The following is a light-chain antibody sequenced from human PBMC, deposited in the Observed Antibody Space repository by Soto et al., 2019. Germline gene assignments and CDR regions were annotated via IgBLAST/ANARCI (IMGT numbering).Light chain of an antibody. Sequence: QSALTQPRSVSGSPGQSVTISCTGTSSDVGGYNYVSWYQQHPGKAPKLMIYDVSKRPSGVPDRFSGSKSGNTASLTISGLQAEDEADYYCCSYAGSYTSYVVFGGGTKLNVL. CDR2: DVS. V-gene: IGLV2-11*01. J-gene: IGLJ2*01. CDR3: CSYAGSYTSYVV. CDR1: SSDVGGYNY.